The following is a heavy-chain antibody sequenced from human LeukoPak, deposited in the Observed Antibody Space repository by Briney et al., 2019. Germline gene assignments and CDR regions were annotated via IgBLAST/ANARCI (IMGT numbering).Heavy chain of an antibody. CDR3: TRSTRGPNWFDP. CDR1: GFTFGDYA. D-gene: IGHD1-1*01. J-gene: IGHJ5*02. CDR2: IRSKAYGGTT. V-gene: IGHV3-49*04. Sequence: GGSLRLSCTASGFTFGDYAMSWVRQAPGKGLEWVGFIRSKAYGGTTEYAASVKGRFTISRDDSKSIVYLQMNSLKTEDTAVYYCTRSTRGPNWFDPWGQGTLVTVSS.